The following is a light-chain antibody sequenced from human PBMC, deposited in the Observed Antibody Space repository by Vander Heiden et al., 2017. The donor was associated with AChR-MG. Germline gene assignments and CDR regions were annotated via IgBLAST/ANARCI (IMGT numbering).Light chain of an antibody. Sequence: QSALTQPASVSGSPGQSITISCTGTSSDVGSYNLVSWYQQYPGKAPKLMIYEVSKRPSGVSNRFSGSKSGNTASLTISGLQAEDEADYYCCSYARSSTWVFGGGTKLTVL. J-gene: IGLJ3*02. V-gene: IGLV2-23*02. CDR3: CSYARSSTWV. CDR2: EVS. CDR1: SSDVGSYNL.